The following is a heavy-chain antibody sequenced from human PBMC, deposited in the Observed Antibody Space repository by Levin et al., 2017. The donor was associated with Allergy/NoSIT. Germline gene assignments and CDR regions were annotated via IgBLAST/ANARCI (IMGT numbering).Heavy chain of an antibody. CDR1: GFTFTSSA. CDR3: AAGPRGPATILNYYYGMDG. CDR2: IVVGSGNT. D-gene: IGHD5-12*01. J-gene: IGHJ6*02. V-gene: IGHV1-58*01. Sequence: SVKVSCKASGFTFTSSAVQWVRQARGQRLEWIGWIVVGSGNTNYAQKFQERVTITRDMSTSTAYMELSSLRSEDTAVYYCAAGPRGPATILNYYYGMDGWGQGTTVTVSS.